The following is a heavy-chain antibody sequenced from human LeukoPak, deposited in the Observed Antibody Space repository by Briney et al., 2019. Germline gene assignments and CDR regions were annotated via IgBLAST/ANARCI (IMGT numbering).Heavy chain of an antibody. CDR3: ARDIGSGLGYFDY. CDR1: GGSISSYY. CDR2: IYYSGST. D-gene: IGHD3-10*01. V-gene: IGHV4-59*01. Sequence: SETLSLTCTVSGGSISSYYWSWIRQPPGKGLEWIGYIYYSGSTNYNPSLKSRVTISVDTSKNQFSLKLSSVTAADTAVYYCARDIGSGLGYFDYWGQGTPVTVSS. J-gene: IGHJ4*02.